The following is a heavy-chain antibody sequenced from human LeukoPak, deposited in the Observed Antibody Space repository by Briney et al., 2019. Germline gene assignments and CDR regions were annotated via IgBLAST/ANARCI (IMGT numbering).Heavy chain of an antibody. CDR3: GGQGYTASHYFLDY. V-gene: IGHV4-4*07. CDR2: IYTTGTT. D-gene: IGHD2-2*02. J-gene: IGHJ4*02. CDR1: SGSISSYY. Sequence: SETLPLTCTVSSGSISSYYLGWVRQHPGKGLEWIGRIYTTGTTQYNPSLNSPLHMSIHTSTNQFCRNLRSVTAADTGVYYCGGQGYTASHYFLDYWSQGTLVAVS.